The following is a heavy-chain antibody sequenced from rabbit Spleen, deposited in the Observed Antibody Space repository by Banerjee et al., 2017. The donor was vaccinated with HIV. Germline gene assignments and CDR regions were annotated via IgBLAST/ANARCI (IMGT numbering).Heavy chain of an antibody. V-gene: IGHV1S40*01. CDR2: IDAGSSGST. Sequence: QSLEESGGGLVKPGASLTLTCKASGFSFNSGYDMCWVRQAPGKGLEWIACIDAGSSGSTYSSTWAKGRFTISKTSSTTVTLQMTSLTAADTATYFCARDAGTSFSTYGMDLWGPGTLVTVS. D-gene: IGHD8-1*01. J-gene: IGHJ6*01. CDR1: GFSFNSGYD. CDR3: ARDAGTSFSTYGMDL.